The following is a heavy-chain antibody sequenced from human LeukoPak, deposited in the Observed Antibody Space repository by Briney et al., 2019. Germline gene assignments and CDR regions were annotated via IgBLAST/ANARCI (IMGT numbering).Heavy chain of an antibody. J-gene: IGHJ3*02. Sequence: TGGSLRLSCAASGLTFSSFAMSWVRQAPGKGLEWVSGITGGGGATYYADSVKGRFTISRDNSRSTLYLQMNSLRVEDTAVYYCAKQVEASVAGTGVAFNIWGQGTMVTVSS. CDR3: AKQVEASVAGTGVAFNI. CDR1: GLTFSSFA. D-gene: IGHD6-19*01. V-gene: IGHV3-23*01. CDR2: ITGGGGAT.